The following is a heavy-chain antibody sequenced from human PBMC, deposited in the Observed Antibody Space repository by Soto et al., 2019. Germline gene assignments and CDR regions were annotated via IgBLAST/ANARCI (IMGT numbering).Heavy chain of an antibody. J-gene: IGHJ6*01. CDR3: ARDRYSSRSYYYYGLDV. V-gene: IGHV1-18*01. D-gene: IGHD1-26*01. CDR2: ISPYNGNT. CDR1: GYTFTTYG. Sequence: QVQLVQSGVEVKKPGASVKVSCKASGYTFTTYGISWVRQAPGQGLEWLGWISPYNGNTNYAQKLQGRVTMTTDTSTSTAYMERGSLRSDDTAVYYCARDRYSSRSYYYYGLDVWGQGTTVTVSS.